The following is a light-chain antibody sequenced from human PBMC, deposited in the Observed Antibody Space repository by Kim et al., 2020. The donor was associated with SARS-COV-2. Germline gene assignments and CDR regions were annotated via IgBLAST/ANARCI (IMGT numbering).Light chain of an antibody. CDR3: QQSYSTPPT. V-gene: IGKV1-39*01. Sequence: SASVGDRVTITCRASQSISSYLNWYQQKPGKAPKLLIYAASSLQSGVPSRFSGSGSGTDVTLTISSLQPEDFATYYCQQSYSTPPTFGGGTKLEIK. CDR1: QSISSY. J-gene: IGKJ4*01. CDR2: AAS.